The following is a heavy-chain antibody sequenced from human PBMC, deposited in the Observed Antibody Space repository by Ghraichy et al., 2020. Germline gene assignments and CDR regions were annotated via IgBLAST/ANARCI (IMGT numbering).Heavy chain of an antibody. CDR1: GFTFSSYS. CDR3: ARVALEVGYYYGMDV. Sequence: GGSLRLSCAASGFTFSSYSMNWVRQAPGKGLEWVSSISSSSSYIYYADSVKGRFTISRDNAKNSLYLQMNSLRAEDTAVYYCARVALEVGYYYGMDVWGQGTTVTVSS. CDR2: ISSSSSYI. J-gene: IGHJ6*02. V-gene: IGHV3-21*01. D-gene: IGHD1-1*01.